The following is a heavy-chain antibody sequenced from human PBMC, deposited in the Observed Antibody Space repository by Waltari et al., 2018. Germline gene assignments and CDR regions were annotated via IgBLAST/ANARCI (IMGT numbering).Heavy chain of an antibody. D-gene: IGHD2-21*02. CDR3: ARQGAYCGGDCYSDDAFDI. Sequence: GWVRQMPGKGLEWMGIIYPGDSDTRYSPSFQGQVTISADKSISTAYLQWSSLKASDTAMYYCARQGAYCGGDCYSDDAFDIWGQGTMVTVSS. CDR2: IYPGDSDT. J-gene: IGHJ3*02. V-gene: IGHV5-51*01.